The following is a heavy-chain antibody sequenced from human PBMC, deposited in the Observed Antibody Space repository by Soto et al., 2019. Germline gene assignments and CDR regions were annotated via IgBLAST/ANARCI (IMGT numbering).Heavy chain of an antibody. CDR2: INHSGST. D-gene: IGHD3-3*01. CDR3: SRKRITIFGVTKRRCNWFDP. Sequence: PSETLSLTCAVYGGSFSGYYWSWIRQPPGKGLEWIGEINHSGSTNYNPSLKSRVTISVDTSKNQFSLKLSSVTAADTAVYYCSRKRITIFGVTKRRCNWFDPWGQGTLVTVSS. J-gene: IGHJ5*02. V-gene: IGHV4-34*01. CDR1: GGSFSGYY.